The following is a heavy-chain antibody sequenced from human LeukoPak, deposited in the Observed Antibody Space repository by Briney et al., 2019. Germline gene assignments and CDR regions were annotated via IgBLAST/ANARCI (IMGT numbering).Heavy chain of an antibody. CDR2: ISSSSSTI. J-gene: IGHJ3*02. CDR3: AEGTILDAFDI. V-gene: IGHV3-48*01. CDR1: GFTFSSYS. Sequence: GGSLRLSCAASGFTFSSYSMNWVRQAPGKGLEWVSYISSSSSTIYYADSVKGRFTISRDNAKNSLYLQMNSLRAEDTAVYYCAEGTILDAFDIWGQGTMVTVSS. D-gene: IGHD3-9*01.